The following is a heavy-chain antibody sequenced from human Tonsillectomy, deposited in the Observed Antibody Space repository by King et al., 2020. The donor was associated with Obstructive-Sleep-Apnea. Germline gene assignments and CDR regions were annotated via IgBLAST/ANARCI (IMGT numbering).Heavy chain of an antibody. CDR2: IYSGGST. CDR3: ARARGLLGYCSGGSCHGAFDI. J-gene: IGHJ3*02. V-gene: IGHV3-53*04. D-gene: IGHD2-15*01. CDR1: GFTVSSNY. Sequence: VQLVESGGGLVQPGGSLRLSCAASGFTVSSNYMSWVRQAPGTGLEWVSVIYSGGSTYYADSVKGRFTISRHNSKNTLYLQMNSLRAEDTAVDYCARARGLLGYCSGGSCHGAFDIWGQGTMVTVSS.